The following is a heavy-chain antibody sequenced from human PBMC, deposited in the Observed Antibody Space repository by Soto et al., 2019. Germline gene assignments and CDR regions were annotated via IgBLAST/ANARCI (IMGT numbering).Heavy chain of an antibody. CDR3: AFVPGGRVKYYYYGMDV. CDR1: GFTFISYS. J-gene: IGHJ6*02. D-gene: IGHD6-6*01. CDR2: ISSSSSYI. Sequence: EVQLVESGGGLVKPGGSLRLSCAASGFTFISYSMNWVRQAPGKGLEWVSSISSSSSYIYYADSVKGRFTISRDNAKNSLYLQRNSLRAEDTAVYYCAFVPGGRVKYYYYGMDVWGQGTTVTVSS. V-gene: IGHV3-21*01.